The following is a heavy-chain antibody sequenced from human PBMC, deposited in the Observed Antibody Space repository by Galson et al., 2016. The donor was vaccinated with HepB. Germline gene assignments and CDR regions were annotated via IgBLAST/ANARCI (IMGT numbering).Heavy chain of an antibody. Sequence: PALVKPTQTLTLTCTFSGFSLSTSGMCVSWIRQPPGKALEWLALIDWDEDKYYSTSLKTRLTISKDTSKNQVVLTMTNMDPVDTATYYCARMKNYYYSMGVWGQGTTVTVSS. CDR1: GFSLSTSGMC. J-gene: IGHJ6*02. V-gene: IGHV2-70*01. CDR2: IDWDEDK. CDR3: ARMKNYYYSMGV.